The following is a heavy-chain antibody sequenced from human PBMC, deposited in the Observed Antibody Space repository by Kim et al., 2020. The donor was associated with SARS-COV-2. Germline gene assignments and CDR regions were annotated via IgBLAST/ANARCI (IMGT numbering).Heavy chain of an antibody. CDR3: ARTPPRAAGTGDYFDY. D-gene: IGHD6-13*01. CDR1: GGSFSGYY. V-gene: IGHV4-34*01. Sequence: SETLSLTCAVYGGSFSGYYWSWIRQPPGKGLEWIGEINHSGSTNYNPSLKSRVTISVDTSKNQFSLKPSSVTTADTAVYYCARTPPRAAGTGDYFDYWG. CDR2: INHSGST. J-gene: IGHJ4*01.